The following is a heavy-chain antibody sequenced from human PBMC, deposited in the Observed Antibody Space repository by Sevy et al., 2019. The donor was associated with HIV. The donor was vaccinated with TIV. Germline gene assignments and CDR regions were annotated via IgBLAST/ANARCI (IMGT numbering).Heavy chain of an antibody. CDR2: IYYSGST. CDR3: AREPRITIFGVVSKGAFDI. CDR1: GGSISRYY. J-gene: IGHJ3*02. V-gene: IGHV4-59*01. Sequence: SETLSLTFTVSGGSISRYYWSWIRQPPGKGLEWIGYIYYSGSTNYNPPPKSRVTISVDTSKNQFSLKLRSVTAADTAVYYCAREPRITIFGVVSKGAFDIWGQGTMVTVSS. D-gene: IGHD3-3*01.